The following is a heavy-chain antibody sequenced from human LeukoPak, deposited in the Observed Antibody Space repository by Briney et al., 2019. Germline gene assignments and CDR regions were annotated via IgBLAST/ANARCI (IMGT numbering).Heavy chain of an antibody. D-gene: IGHD2-2*01. Sequence: PGGSLRLSCAASGFTFSSYSMNWVRQAPGKGPEWVSSISSSSSYIYYADSVKGRFTISRDNAKNSLYLQMNSLRAEDTAVYYCARDTGIVVVPAAAYNWFDPWGQGTLVTVSS. V-gene: IGHV3-21*01. CDR3: ARDTGIVVVPAAAYNWFDP. CDR1: GFTFSSYS. J-gene: IGHJ5*02. CDR2: ISSSSSYI.